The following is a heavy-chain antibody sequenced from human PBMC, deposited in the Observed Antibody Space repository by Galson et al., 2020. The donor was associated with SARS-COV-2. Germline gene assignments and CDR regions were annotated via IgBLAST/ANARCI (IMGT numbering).Heavy chain of an antibody. J-gene: IGHJ6*03. V-gene: IGHV3-23*01. CDR1: GFTFSSYA. CDR2: ISGSGGST. D-gene: IGHD6-19*01. Sequence: GESLKISCAASGFTFSSYAMSWVRQAPGKGLEWVSAISGSGGSTYYADSVKGRFTISRDNSKNTLYLQMNSLRAEDTAVYYCAKDPIAVALPSDYMDVWGKGTTVTISS. CDR3: AKDPIAVALPSDYMDV.